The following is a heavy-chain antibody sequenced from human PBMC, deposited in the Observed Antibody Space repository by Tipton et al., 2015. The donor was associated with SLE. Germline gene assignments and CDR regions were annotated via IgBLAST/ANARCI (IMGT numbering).Heavy chain of an antibody. CDR2: IYYSGST. D-gene: IGHD3-3*01. J-gene: IGHJ4*02. V-gene: IGHV4-59*01. CDR3: AGGYCDFWSVYYTLDY. CDR1: GGSISSYY. Sequence: TLSLTCTVSGGSISSYYWSWIRQPPGKGLERIGYIYYSGSTNYNSSLKSRVTISVDTSKNQFSLKLSSVTAADTAVYYCAGGYCDFWSVYYTLDYWGQGTLVTASS.